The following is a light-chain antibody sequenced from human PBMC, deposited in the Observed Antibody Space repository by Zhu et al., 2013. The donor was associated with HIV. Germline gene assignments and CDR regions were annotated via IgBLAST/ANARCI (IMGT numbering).Light chain of an antibody. Sequence: DIQLTQSPSFLSASVGDRVTITCRASHDIGRYLAWYQQKPGKAPSLFIYAASTLETGVPSRFSGSGSGTDFTLTISCLQSEDFTTYYCQQYYSYPYTFGQGTKVEIK. CDR1: HDIGRY. J-gene: IGKJ2*01. CDR3: QQYYSYPYT. CDR2: AAS. V-gene: IGKV1-9*01.